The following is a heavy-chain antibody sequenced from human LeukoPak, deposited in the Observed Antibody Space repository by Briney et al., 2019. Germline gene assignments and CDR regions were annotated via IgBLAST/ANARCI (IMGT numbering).Heavy chain of an antibody. J-gene: IGHJ5*02. D-gene: IGHD3-9*01. CDR2: IYYSGST. CDR3: ARHWGILTGYSRNWFDP. CDR1: GFTFSDYY. Sequence: PGGSLRLSCAASGFTFSDYYWGWIRQPPGKGLEWIGSIYYSGSTYYNPSLKSRVTISVDTSKNQFSLKLSSVTAADTAVYYCARHWGILTGYSRNWFDPWGQGTLVTVSS. V-gene: IGHV4-39*01.